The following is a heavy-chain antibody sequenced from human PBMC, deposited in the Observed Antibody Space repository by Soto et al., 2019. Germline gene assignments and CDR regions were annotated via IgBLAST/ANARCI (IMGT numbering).Heavy chain of an antibody. D-gene: IGHD4-17*01. J-gene: IGHJ4*02. CDR1: GGSISSSNYY. V-gene: IGHV4-39*01. Sequence: SETLSLTCTVSGGSISSSNYYWGWIRQPPGKGLEWIGSIYYSGSTYYNPSLKSRVTISVDTSKNQFSLKLSSVTAADTAVYYCVRTYGDYGNILDYWGQGTLVTVSA. CDR3: VRTYGDYGNILDY. CDR2: IYYSGST.